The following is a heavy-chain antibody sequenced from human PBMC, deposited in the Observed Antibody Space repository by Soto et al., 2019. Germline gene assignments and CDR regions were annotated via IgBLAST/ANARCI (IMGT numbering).Heavy chain of an antibody. CDR1: GGSISSYY. J-gene: IGHJ6*02. CDR3: ARGGWGLLYYYYYGMDV. V-gene: IGHV4-59*01. Sequence: PSETLSLTCTVSGGSISSYYWSWIRQPPGKGLEWIGYIYYSGSTNYNPSLKSRVTISVDTSKNQFSLKLSSVTAADTAVYYCARGGWGLLYYYYYGMDVWGQGTTVTGLL. D-gene: IGHD2-2*02. CDR2: IYYSGST.